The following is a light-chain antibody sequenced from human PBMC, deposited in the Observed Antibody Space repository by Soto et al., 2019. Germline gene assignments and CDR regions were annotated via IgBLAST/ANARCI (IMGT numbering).Light chain of an antibody. CDR2: DVS. CDR3: SSYTSRRTLGV. J-gene: IGLJ2*01. V-gene: IGLV2-14*01. Sequence: QSVLTQPASVSGSPGQSITISCTGSNSDIGGYNYVYWYQQHPGKAPKLMIYDVSNRPSGVSYRFSGSKSGTTASLAISGLQAEDEADYYCSSYTSRRTLGVFGGGTQLTVL. CDR1: NSDIGGYNY.